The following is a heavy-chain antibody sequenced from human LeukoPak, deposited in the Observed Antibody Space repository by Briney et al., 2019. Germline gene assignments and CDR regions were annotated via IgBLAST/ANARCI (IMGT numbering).Heavy chain of an antibody. CDR3: ARVVRYYGSGGPRKPYYYYYYMDV. J-gene: IGHJ6*03. V-gene: IGHV4-39*01. CDR1: GGSISSSSYY. CDR2: IYYSGST. Sequence: PSETLSLTCTVSGGSISSSSYYWGWIRQPPGKGLEWIGSIYYSGSTYYNPSLKSRVTISVDTSKNQFSLKLSSVTAADTAVYYCARVVRYYGSGGPRKPYYYYYYMDVWGKGTTVTVSS. D-gene: IGHD3-10*01.